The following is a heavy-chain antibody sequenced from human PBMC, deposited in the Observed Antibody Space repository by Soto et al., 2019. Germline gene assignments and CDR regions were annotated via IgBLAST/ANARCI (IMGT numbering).Heavy chain of an antibody. V-gene: IGHV3-15*05. D-gene: IGHD1-26*01. CDR1: GFSFRTTW. Sequence: EVQLVESGGGLVKPGGSLRLSCAASGFSFRTTWMAWVRQAPGKGLEWVGRIKSKSAGETTDYADPVKGRFTISRDDSKDTLYLRMDSLEPGATAVYYCSIGSPFSGSVFDYWGQGTRVTVSS. J-gene: IGHJ4*02. CDR3: SIGSPFSGSVFDY. CDR2: IKSKSAGETT.